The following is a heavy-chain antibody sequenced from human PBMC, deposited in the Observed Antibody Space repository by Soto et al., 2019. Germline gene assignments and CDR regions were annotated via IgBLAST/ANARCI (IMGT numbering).Heavy chain of an antibody. Sequence: QVQLVQSGAEVKKPGASVKVSCKASGYTFNTYNMYWVRQAPGQGLEWMGVINPSIGSTNYAQKFQGRVIMTRDTSTSTVDMELSTLRSADTAVYYCARLYSGSRLDYWGQGTLVTVSS. CDR3: ARLYSGSRLDY. D-gene: IGHD1-26*01. V-gene: IGHV1-46*02. J-gene: IGHJ4*02. CDR1: GYTFNTYN. CDR2: INPSIGST.